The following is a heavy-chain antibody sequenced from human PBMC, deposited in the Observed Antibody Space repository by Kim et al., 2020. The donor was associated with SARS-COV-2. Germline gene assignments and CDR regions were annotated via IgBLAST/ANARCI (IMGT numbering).Heavy chain of an antibody. V-gene: IGHV4-31*01. Sequence: SIKRTVTISVDTSKNQFSLKLSSVTAADTAVYYCARGRITIFGVVTEFDYWGQGTLVTVSS. D-gene: IGHD3-3*01. J-gene: IGHJ4*02. CDR3: ARGRITIFGVVTEFDY.